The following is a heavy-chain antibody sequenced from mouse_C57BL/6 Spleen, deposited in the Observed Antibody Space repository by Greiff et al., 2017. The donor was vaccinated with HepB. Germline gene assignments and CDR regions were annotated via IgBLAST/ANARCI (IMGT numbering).Heavy chain of an antibody. CDR2: ISDGGSYT. V-gene: IGHV5-4*01. Sequence: EVHLVESGGGLVKPGGSLKLSCAASGFTFSSYAMSWVRQTPEKRLEWVATISDGGSYTYYPDNVKGRFTISRDNAKNNLYLQMSHLKSEDTAMYYCARDGDGAGLFAYWGQGTLVTVSA. D-gene: IGHD3-3*01. CDR3: ARDGDGAGLFAY. J-gene: IGHJ3*01. CDR1: GFTFSSYA.